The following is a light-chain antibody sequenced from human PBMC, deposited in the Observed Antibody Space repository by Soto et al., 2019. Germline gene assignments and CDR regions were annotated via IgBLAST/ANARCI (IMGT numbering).Light chain of an antibody. CDR3: SSYASSGTLV. J-gene: IGLJ3*02. V-gene: IGLV2-14*01. Sequence: QSVLTQPASVSGSPGQSITISCTGTTSDIGGYNYVSWHQQHPGKAPKLMIHEVRYRPSGVSNRFSGSKSGNTASLTISGLLAADEADYYCSSYASSGTLVFGGGTKLTVL. CDR1: TSDIGGYNY. CDR2: EVR.